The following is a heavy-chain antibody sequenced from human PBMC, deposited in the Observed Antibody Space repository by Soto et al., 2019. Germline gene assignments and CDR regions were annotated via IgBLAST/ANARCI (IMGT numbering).Heavy chain of an antibody. V-gene: IGHV4-59*11. CDR1: GGSISSHY. CDR2: IYYSGST. D-gene: IGHD6-13*01. J-gene: IGHJ5*02. Sequence: PSETLSLTCTVSGGSISSHYWSWIRQPPGKGLEWIGYIYYSGSTNYNPPLKNRVPIPVDTSKNQFSLKLCSVTAADTAGYYCARAPKYRRYSSPPWSWFDPWGQGTLVTVSS. CDR3: ARAPKYRRYSSPPWSWFDP.